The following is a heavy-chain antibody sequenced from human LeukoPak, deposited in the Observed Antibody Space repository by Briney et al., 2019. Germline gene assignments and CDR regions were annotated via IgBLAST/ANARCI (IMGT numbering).Heavy chain of an antibody. V-gene: IGHV1-8*01. CDR3: ASSYCSSTSCYPRTRSYYYYYMDV. D-gene: IGHD2-2*01. Sequence: ASVKVSCKASGYTFANFDINWVRQATGQGLEWMGWINPNNGNTGYAQKFQGRVTLTRDTSISTAYMEVSSLRSEDTAVYYCASSYCSSTSCYPRTRSYYYYYMDVWGKGTTVTVSS. J-gene: IGHJ6*03. CDR1: GYTFANFD. CDR2: INPNNGNT.